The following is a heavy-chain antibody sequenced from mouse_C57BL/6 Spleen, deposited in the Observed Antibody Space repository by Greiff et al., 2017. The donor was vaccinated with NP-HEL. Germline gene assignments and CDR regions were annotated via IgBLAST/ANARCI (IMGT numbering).Heavy chain of an antibody. Sequence: VKLVESGPGLVAPSQSLSITCTVSGFSLTSYGVHWVRQPPGKGLEWLVVIWSDGSTTYYSALKSRLSISKDNSKSQVFLKMSSLQTDDTAMYYCDRHQITTVGASGAMDYWGQGTSVTVSS. CDR1: GFSLTSYG. J-gene: IGHJ4*01. D-gene: IGHD1-1*01. V-gene: IGHV2-6-1*01. CDR3: DRHQITTVGASGAMDY. CDR2: IWSDGST.